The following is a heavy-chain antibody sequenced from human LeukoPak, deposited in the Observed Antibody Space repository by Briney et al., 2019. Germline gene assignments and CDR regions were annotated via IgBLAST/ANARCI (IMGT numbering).Heavy chain of an antibody. Sequence: TAGSLRLSCAASGFTFSSYGMHWVRQAPGKGLEWVAFIRYDGSKKYYTDSVKGRFTISRDNSNNALYLLMNSLSAEDTAFYYCAKEELRRITMWGYMDVWGKGTTVTVSS. CDR3: AKEELRRITMWGYMDV. J-gene: IGHJ6*03. V-gene: IGHV3-30*02. CDR1: GFTFSSYG. CDR2: IRYDGSKK. D-gene: IGHD3-10*02.